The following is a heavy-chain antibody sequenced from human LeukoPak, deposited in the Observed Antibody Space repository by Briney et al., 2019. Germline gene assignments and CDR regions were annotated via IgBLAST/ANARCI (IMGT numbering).Heavy chain of an antibody. Sequence: GGPLRLSCAASGFTFSNYAMSWVRQAPGKGLEWVSAITGSGGNTYYADSGKGRFTISRDNSKNTVFLQMNSLRAEDTAVYYCAKWGDYDVLTGYYVSDYWGQGTLVTVSS. D-gene: IGHD3-9*01. V-gene: IGHV3-23*01. CDR1: GFTFSNYA. J-gene: IGHJ4*02. CDR3: AKWGDYDVLTGYYVSDY. CDR2: ITGSGGNT.